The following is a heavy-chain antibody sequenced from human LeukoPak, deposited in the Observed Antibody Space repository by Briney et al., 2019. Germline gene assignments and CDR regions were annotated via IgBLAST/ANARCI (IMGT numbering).Heavy chain of an antibody. CDR1: GFTFDDYA. J-gene: IGHJ4*02. CDR2: ISWNSGSI. V-gene: IGHV3-9*01. Sequence: GGSLRLSGAASGFTFDDYAMHWVRQAPGTGLEWVSGISWNSGSIGYADSVKGRFTISRDNAKNSLYLQMNSLRAEDTALYYCAKDVYSYGRFFDYWGQGTLVTVSS. CDR3: AKDVYSYGRFFDY. D-gene: IGHD5-18*01.